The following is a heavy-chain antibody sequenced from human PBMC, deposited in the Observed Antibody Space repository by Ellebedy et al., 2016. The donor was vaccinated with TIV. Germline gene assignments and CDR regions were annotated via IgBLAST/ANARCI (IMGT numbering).Heavy chain of an antibody. CDR1: GYTFTGYG. D-gene: IGHD5-12*01. CDR3: AREGRYSGDPFDY. Sequence: AASVKVSCKASGYTFTGYGISWVRQAPGQGLEWMGWISGYNGNTKYAQKFQGRVTVTTDTSTSTAYMELRSLRSDDTAVYYCAREGRYSGDPFDYWGQGTLVTVSS. J-gene: IGHJ4*02. CDR2: ISGYNGNT. V-gene: IGHV1-18*01.